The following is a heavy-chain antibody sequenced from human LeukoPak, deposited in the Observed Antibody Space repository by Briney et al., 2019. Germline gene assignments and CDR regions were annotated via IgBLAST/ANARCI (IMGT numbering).Heavy chain of an antibody. CDR1: GNTFPSHF. Sequence: ASVKVSCKASGNTFPSHFMNWVRQAPGQGLEWMGWINTKTGNPTYAQGFTGRFVFSLDPSVSTASLEISSLKTEDTGVYYCATHWSHSTLIAVGNRMDVWGQGTTVTVSS. CDR2: INTKTGNP. D-gene: IGHD3-22*01. V-gene: IGHV7-4-1*02. CDR3: ATHWSHSTLIAVGNRMDV. J-gene: IGHJ6*02.